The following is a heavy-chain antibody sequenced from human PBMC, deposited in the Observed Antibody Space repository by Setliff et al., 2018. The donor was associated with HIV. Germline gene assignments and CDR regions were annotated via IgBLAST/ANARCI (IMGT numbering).Heavy chain of an antibody. V-gene: IGHV1-8*02. J-gene: IGHJ6*03. D-gene: IGHD3-22*01. CDR3: ARARRDSYDRGRRNHYYIDV. CDR2: MNPDSRNT. Sequence: VASVKVSCKPSGYTFTNYDINWVRQAAGQGLEWMGWMNPDSRNTGYAQRFEGSVTMTWDTSISTAYMELNNVKFEDTAVYYCARARRDSYDRGRRNHYYIDVWGKGTTVTVSS. CDR1: GYTFTNYD.